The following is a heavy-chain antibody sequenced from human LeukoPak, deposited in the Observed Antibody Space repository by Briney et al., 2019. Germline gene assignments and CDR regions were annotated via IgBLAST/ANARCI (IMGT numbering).Heavy chain of an antibody. V-gene: IGHV1-24*01. J-gene: IGHJ1*01. Sequence: ASVKVSCKVSGYTLTELSMHWVRQAPGKGLEWMGGFDPEDGETIYAQKFQGRVTMTEDTSTDTAYMELSSLRSEDTAVYYCAKDKGSSRRNANFHHWGQGTLVAVSS. CDR1: GYTLTELS. D-gene: IGHD6-13*01. CDR3: AKDKGSSRRNANFHH. CDR2: FDPEDGET.